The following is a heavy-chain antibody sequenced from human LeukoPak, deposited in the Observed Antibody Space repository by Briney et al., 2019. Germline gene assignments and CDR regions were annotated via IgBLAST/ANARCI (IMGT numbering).Heavy chain of an antibody. V-gene: IGHV4-30-2*01. Sequence: SQTLSLTCAVSGGSISSGGYSWSWIRQPPGKGLDWIGYIYHSGSTYYNPSLKSRVTISVDRSKNQFSLKLSSVTAADTAVYYCARDSMVRGVIIERWFDPWGQGTLVTVSS. D-gene: IGHD3-10*01. CDR1: GGSISSGGYS. CDR3: ARDSMVRGVIIERWFDP. J-gene: IGHJ5*02. CDR2: IYHSGST.